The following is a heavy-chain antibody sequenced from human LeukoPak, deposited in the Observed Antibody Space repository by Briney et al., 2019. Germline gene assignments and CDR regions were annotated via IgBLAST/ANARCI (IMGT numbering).Heavy chain of an antibody. D-gene: IGHD5-24*01. CDR3: ARDPVEMATITDAFDI. V-gene: IGHV1-46*01. J-gene: IGHJ3*02. CDR2: INPSGGST. CDR1: GYTFTSYY. Sequence: GASVKVSCKASGYTFTSYYMHWVRQAPGQGLEWMGIINPSGGSTSYAQKFQGRVTMTRDTSTSTVYMELSSLRSEDTAVYYCARDPVEMATITDAFDIWGQGTMDTVSS.